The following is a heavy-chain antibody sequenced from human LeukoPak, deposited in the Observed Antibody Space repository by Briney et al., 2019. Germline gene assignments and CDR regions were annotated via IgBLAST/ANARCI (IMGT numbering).Heavy chain of an antibody. CDR2: ISYDGSYK. CDR1: GFTFSCCG. V-gene: IGHV3-30*03. CDR3: ARDLRVLKRSPLGYYFDY. Sequence: GGSLRLSCAASGFTFSCCGMHWVRQAPGKGLEWMAVISYDGSYKYYAESVKGRSTISRDNSKNTLYLQMNSLRAEDTAAYYCARDLRVLKRSPLGYYFDYWGQGTLVTVSS. J-gene: IGHJ4*02. D-gene: IGHD4/OR15-4a*01.